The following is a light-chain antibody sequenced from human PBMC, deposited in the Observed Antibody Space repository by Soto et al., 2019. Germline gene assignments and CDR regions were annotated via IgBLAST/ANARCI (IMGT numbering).Light chain of an antibody. V-gene: IGKV3-11*01. Sequence: EIVLTQSPATLSLSPGERATLSCRASQSVSSYFAGYQQKPGQAPSLLIYDASNRATGIPARFSGSGAGTDFTLTISSLEPEDFAVYSCQQRSNWPPTFGQGTKLEI. J-gene: IGKJ2*01. CDR1: QSVSSY. CDR3: QQRSNWPPT. CDR2: DAS.